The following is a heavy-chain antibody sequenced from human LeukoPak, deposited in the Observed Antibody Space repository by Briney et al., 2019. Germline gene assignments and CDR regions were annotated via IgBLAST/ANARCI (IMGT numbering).Heavy chain of an antibody. CDR2: IYYSGST. V-gene: IGHV4-39*01. D-gene: IGHD6-13*01. CDR3: ARRGIAAAARFDP. J-gene: IGHJ5*02. Sequence: SETLSLTCTVSGGSISSSSYYWGWIRQPPGKGLEWIGSIYYSGSTYYNPSLKSRVTISVDTSKNQFSLKLSSVTAADTAVYYCARRGIAAAARFDPWGQGTLVIVSS. CDR1: GGSISSSSYY.